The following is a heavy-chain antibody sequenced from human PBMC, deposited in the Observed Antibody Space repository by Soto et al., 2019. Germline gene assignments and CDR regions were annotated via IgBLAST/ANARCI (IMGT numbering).Heavy chain of an antibody. J-gene: IGHJ3*02. CDR1: GYTFTSYA. CDR2: INAGNGNT. CDR3: ARPTSPHAFDI. V-gene: IGHV1-3*01. Sequence: ASVKVSCKASGYTFTSYAMHWVRQAPGQRLEWMGWINAGNGNTKYSQKFQGRVTITRDTSASTAYMELSSLRSEDTAVHYCARPTSPHAFDIWGQGTMVTVAS.